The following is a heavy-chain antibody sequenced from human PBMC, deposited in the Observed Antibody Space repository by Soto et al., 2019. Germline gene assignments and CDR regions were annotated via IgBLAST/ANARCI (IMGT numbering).Heavy chain of an antibody. D-gene: IGHD3-10*01. CDR2: IYYSGST. CDR3: ARGKGPLWFGEAYYGMDV. Sequence: SETLSLTCTVSGGSISSYYWSWIRQPPGKGLEWIGYIYYSGSTNYNPSLKSRVTISVDTSKNQFSLKLSSVTAADTAVYYCARGKGPLWFGEAYYGMDVWGQGTTVTVS. CDR1: GGSISSYY. V-gene: IGHV4-59*08. J-gene: IGHJ6*02.